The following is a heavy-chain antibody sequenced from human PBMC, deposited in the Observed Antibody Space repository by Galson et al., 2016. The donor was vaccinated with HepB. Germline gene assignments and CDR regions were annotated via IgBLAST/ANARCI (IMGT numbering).Heavy chain of an antibody. CDR3: ARRSGIAGLWDVEDNWFDP. Sequence: SETLSLTCTVSGGAISSSSYYWVWIRQPPRKGLEWIGSIYYSGKTDYNPSLKSRVTMSVDASKNQFSLKVSSVTAADTAVYHCARRSGIAGLWDVEDNWFDPWGQGTRVTVSS. J-gene: IGHJ5*02. D-gene: IGHD2-21*01. CDR2: IYYSGKT. V-gene: IGHV4-39*01. CDR1: GGAISSSSYY.